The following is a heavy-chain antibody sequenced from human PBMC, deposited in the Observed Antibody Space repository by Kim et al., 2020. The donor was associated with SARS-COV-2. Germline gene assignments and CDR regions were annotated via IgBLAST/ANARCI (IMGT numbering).Heavy chain of an antibody. V-gene: IGHV3-48*03. D-gene: IGHD4-4*01. CDR3: ARGPNYSPFDV. Sequence: GGSLRLSCAASGFTFSSYEMNWVRQAPGKGLEWVSYISGSGTTIYYADSVRGRFTISRENNKNSLYLQMNSLGADDTAVYYCARGPNYSPFDVWGQGTLVTVSS. CDR1: GFTFSSYE. CDR2: ISGSGTTI. J-gene: IGHJ4*02.